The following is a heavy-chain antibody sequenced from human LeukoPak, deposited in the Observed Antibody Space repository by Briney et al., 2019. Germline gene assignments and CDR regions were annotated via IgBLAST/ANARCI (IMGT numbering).Heavy chain of an antibody. CDR2: INRSGST. V-gene: IGHV4-34*01. Sequence: SETLSLTCAVYGGSFSGYFWSWIRQPPGKGLEWIGEINRSGSTTYNPSLKSRVTVSVDTSKNQFSLKLNSVTAADTAVYYCARFGTYWGQGILVTVSS. J-gene: IGHJ4*02. D-gene: IGHD3-10*01. CDR1: GGSFSGYF. CDR3: ARFGTY.